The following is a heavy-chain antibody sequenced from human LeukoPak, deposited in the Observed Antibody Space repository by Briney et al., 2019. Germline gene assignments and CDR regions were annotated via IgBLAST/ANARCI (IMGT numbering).Heavy chain of an antibody. V-gene: IGHV1-2*02. Sequence: ASVKVSCKASGYTFTGYYMHWVRQAPGQGLEWMGWINPNSGGTNYAQKFQGRVTMTRDTSISTAYMELSRPRSDDTAVYYCARDPIVVVPAAKRGLNWFDPWGQGTLVTVSS. J-gene: IGHJ5*02. CDR1: GYTFTGYY. CDR2: INPNSGGT. CDR3: ARDPIVVVPAAKRGLNWFDP. D-gene: IGHD2-2*01.